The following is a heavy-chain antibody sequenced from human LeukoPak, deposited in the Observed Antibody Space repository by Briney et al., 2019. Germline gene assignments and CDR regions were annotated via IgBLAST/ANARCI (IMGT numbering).Heavy chain of an antibody. CDR3: ARGGGGYYDILTGSHNWFDP. CDR2: IIPIFGTA. J-gene: IGHJ5*02. CDR1: GGTFSSYA. V-gene: IGHV1-69*13. Sequence: SVKVSCKASGGTFSSYAISWVRQAPGQGLEWMGGIIPIFGTANYAQKFQGRVTITADESTSTAYMELSSLRSEDTAVYYCARGGGGYYDILTGSHNWFDPWGQGTLVTVSS. D-gene: IGHD3-9*01.